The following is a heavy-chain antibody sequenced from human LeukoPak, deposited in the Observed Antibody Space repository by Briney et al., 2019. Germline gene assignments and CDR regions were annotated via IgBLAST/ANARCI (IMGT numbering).Heavy chain of an antibody. J-gene: IGHJ4*02. Sequence: SQTLSLTCAISGDSVSSNSAAWNWIRQSPSRGLEWLGRTYYKSKWYNDDAVSVKSRITINPDTSKNQFSLQLNSVTPEDTAVYYCAREFNLGSYYELHFDYWGQGTLVTVSS. CDR1: GDSVSSNSAA. CDR3: AREFNLGSYYELHFDY. D-gene: IGHD1-26*01. V-gene: IGHV6-1*01. CDR2: TYYKSKWYN.